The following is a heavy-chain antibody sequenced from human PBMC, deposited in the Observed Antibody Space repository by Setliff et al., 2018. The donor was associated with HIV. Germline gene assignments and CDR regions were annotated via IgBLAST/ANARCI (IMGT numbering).Heavy chain of an antibody. CDR3: ARGESTTWDLAEYFQH. CDR2: VYYIGTS. D-gene: IGHD2-2*01. V-gene: IGHV4-31*03. Sequence: LSLTCTVSGVSVSSGGYYWSWIRQHPGKGLEWIGYVYYIGTSYFNPSLKSRITISVDTSKNHFSLKLGFVTAADTAVYYCARGESTTWDLAEYFQHWGRGTLVTVSS. CDR1: GVSVSSGGYY. J-gene: IGHJ1*01.